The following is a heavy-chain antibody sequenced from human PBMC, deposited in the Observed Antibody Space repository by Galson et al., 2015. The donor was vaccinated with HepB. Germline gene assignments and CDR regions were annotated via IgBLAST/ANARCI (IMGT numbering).Heavy chain of an antibody. CDR3: ARAWDYQGLDWFDP. CDR2: VSSLGSYT. D-gene: IGHD4/OR15-4a*01. V-gene: IGHV3-21*01. J-gene: IGHJ5*02. CDR1: GFTFRNYA. Sequence: LRLSCAGSGFTFRNYAMHWIRQAPGKGLEWVSYVSSLGSYTYYADSVKGRFTLYRDNAKNSLYLQMDTLTAEDTAVYYCARAWDYQGLDWFDPWGKGTLSASPQ.